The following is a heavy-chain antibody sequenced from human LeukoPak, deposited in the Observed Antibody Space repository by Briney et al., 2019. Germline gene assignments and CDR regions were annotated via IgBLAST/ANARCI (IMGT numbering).Heavy chain of an antibody. CDR2: INPSGGST. CDR1: GYTFTSYY. D-gene: IGHD6-19*01. Sequence: ASVKVSCRASGYTFTSYYMHWVRQAPGQGLEWMGIINPSGGSTSYAQKFQGRVTITADESTSTAYMELSSLRSEDTAVYYCARDRVSAVAGAPFDYWGQGTLVTVSS. V-gene: IGHV1-46*01. CDR3: ARDRVSAVAGAPFDY. J-gene: IGHJ4*02.